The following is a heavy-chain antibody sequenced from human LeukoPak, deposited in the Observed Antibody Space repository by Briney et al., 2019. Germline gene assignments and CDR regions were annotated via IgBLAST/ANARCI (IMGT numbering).Heavy chain of an antibody. CDR2: INHSGST. V-gene: IGHV4-34*01. D-gene: IGHD3-10*01. Sequence: GSLRLSCAASGFTFSNFGMSWVRQAPGKGLEWIGEINHSGSTNYNPSLKSRVTISVDTSKNQFSLKLSSVTAADTAVYYCARVWFGRKDAFDIWGQGTMVTVSS. J-gene: IGHJ3*02. CDR3: ARVWFGRKDAFDI. CDR1: GFTFSNFG.